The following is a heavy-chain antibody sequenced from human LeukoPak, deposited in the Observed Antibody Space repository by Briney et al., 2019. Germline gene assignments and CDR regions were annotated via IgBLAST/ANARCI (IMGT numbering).Heavy chain of an antibody. J-gene: IGHJ3*02. V-gene: IGHV4-59*08. CDR2: IYSSGSA. Sequence: SETLSLTCGFSGGSISSYYWSWIRQPPGKGLEWIGYIYSSGSANYNPSLKSRVTISVDTSENQFSLKLSSVTAADTAVYYCARQTYHHSFDIWGQGTMVTVSS. CDR3: ARQTYHHSFDI. CDR1: GGSISSYY.